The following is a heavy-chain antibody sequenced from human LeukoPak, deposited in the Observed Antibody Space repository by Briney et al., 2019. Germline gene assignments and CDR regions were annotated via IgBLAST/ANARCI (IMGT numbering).Heavy chain of an antibody. CDR3: ASHTTVTNGFNWFDP. CDR1: GGTFSSYA. D-gene: IGHD4-17*01. Sequence: SVKVSCKASGGTFSSYAISWVRQAPGQGLEWMGGIIPIFGTANYAQKFQGRVTITADESTSTAYMELSSLRSEDTAVYYCASHTTVTNGFNWFDPWGQGTLVTVSS. J-gene: IGHJ5*02. V-gene: IGHV1-69*13. CDR2: IIPIFGTA.